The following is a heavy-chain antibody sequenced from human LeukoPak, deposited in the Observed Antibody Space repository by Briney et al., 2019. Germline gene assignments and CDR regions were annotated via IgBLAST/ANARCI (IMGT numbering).Heavy chain of an antibody. D-gene: IGHD3-10*01. Sequence: SETLSLTCTVSGGSISSYYWSWIRQPAGKGLEWIGRIYTSGSTNYNPSLKSRVTMSVDTSKNQFSLKLSSVTAADTAVYYCARDSSRRWFGELVGPFDPWGQGTLVTVSS. CDR1: GGSISSYY. J-gene: IGHJ5*02. V-gene: IGHV4-4*07. CDR2: IYTSGST. CDR3: ARDSSRRWFGELVGPFDP.